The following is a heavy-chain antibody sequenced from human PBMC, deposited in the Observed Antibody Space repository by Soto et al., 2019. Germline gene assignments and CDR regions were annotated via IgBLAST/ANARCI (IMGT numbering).Heavy chain of an antibody. CDR1: GFTFSSYG. CDR2: ISYDGSNK. V-gene: IGHV3-30*18. D-gene: IGHD6-13*01. CDR3: AKDGLGALTRSSQYYFDY. Sequence: HPGGSLRLSCAASGFTFSSYGMHWVRQAPGKGLEWVAVISYDGSNKYYADSVKGRFTISRDNSKNTLYLQMNSLRAEDTAVYYCAKDGLGALTRSSQYYFDYWGQGTLVTVSS. J-gene: IGHJ4*02.